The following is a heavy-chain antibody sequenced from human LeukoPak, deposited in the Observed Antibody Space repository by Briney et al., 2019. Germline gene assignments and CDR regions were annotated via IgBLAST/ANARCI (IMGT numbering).Heavy chain of an antibody. Sequence: GGSLRLSCAASGFTFSSYAMYWVRQAPGKGLEWVSSISSSSSYIYYADSVKGRFTISRDNAKNSLYLQVNSLRAEDTAVYYCASLSLGHYWGQGTLVTVSS. J-gene: IGHJ4*02. CDR2: ISSSSSYI. V-gene: IGHV3-21*04. CDR1: GFTFSSYA. CDR3: ASLSLGHY. D-gene: IGHD6-6*01.